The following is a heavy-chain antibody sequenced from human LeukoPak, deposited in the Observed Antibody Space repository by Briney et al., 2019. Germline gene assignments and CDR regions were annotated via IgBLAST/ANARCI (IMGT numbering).Heavy chain of an antibody. CDR2: IYHSGSA. CDR3: AREQRMTTVTTAPDY. D-gene: IGHD4-17*01. V-gene: IGHV4-38-2*02. CDR1: GYSISSGYY. J-gene: IGHJ4*02. Sequence: SETLSLTCTVSGYSISSGYYWGWIRQPPGKGLEWIGSIYHSGSAYYNPSLKSRVTISVDTSENQFSLKLRSMTAADTAVYYCAREQRMTTVTTAPDYWGQGTLVTVPS.